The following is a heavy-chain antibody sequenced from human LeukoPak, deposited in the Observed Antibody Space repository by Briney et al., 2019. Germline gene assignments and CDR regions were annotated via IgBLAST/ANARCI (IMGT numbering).Heavy chain of an antibody. D-gene: IGHD3-22*01. CDR1: GGSISSYY. J-gene: IGHJ4*02. V-gene: IGHV4-4*07. Sequence: SETLSLTCTVSGGSISSYYWSWIRQPAGKGLEWIGRIYTSGSTNYNPSLKSRVTMSVDTSKNQFSLKLSSVTVAVTAVYYCARGTYYDSSGYYVQWGQGTLVTVSS. CDR2: IYTSGST. CDR3: ARGTYYDSSGYYVQ.